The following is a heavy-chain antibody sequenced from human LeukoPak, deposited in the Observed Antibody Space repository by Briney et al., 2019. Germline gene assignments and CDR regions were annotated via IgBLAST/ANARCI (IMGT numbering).Heavy chain of an antibody. CDR1: GGSFSGYY. Sequence: SGTLSLTCAVYGGSFSGYYWSWIRQPPGKGLEWIGEINHSGSTNYNPSLKSRVTISVDTSKNQFSLKLSSVTAADTAVYYCARTVPDYDFWSGHYLGYFDYWGQGTLVTVSS. CDR2: INHSGST. D-gene: IGHD3-3*01. CDR3: ARTVPDYDFWSGHYLGYFDY. J-gene: IGHJ4*02. V-gene: IGHV4-34*01.